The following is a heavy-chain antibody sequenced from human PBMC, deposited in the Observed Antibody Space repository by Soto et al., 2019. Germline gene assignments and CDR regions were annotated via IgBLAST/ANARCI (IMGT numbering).Heavy chain of an antibody. J-gene: IGHJ5*02. Sequence: EVQLLESGGDVVRPGGSLRLSFAAPGFTFSSYAMGGVGKAPGRGLGWVEGFSRAGTYTFYADSVRGRFSISRDNSRDTVDLYMNALRGDDTAVYFCVKYTVTEDLGESWGQGTLVSVSS. D-gene: IGHD3-16*01. CDR2: FSRAGTYT. CDR3: VKYTVTEDLGES. V-gene: IGHV3-23*01. CDR1: GFTFSSYA.